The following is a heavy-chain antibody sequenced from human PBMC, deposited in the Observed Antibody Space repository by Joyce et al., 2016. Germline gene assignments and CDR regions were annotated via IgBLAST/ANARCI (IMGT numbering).Heavy chain of an antibody. D-gene: IGHD3-10*01. V-gene: IGHV4-34*02. CDR2: INYSGST. CDR1: GGSFSGYY. CDR3: ARGGYGSGSFRTWIDS. Sequence: QVQLQQWGAGLLKPSETLSLSCAVYGGSFSGYYWSWLSQPPGKGLEGIGEINYSGSTNTNPPLKSRVTMSVDASNKQFSLRLTSVNVADTAVYFCARGGYGSGSFRTWIDSWDQGALVTVSS. J-gene: IGHJ5*01.